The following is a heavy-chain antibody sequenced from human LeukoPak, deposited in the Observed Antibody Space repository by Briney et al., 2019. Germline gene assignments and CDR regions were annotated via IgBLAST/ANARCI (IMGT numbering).Heavy chain of an antibody. CDR3: ATHYSSSWYNFDY. D-gene: IGHD6-13*01. CDR2: IYPGDSDT. V-gene: IGHV5-51*01. Sequence: GESLQISCKGSGYSFTSYWIGWVRQMPGKGLEWMGIIYPGDSDTRYSPSFQGQVTISADKSISTASLQWSSLKASETAMYYCATHYSSSWYNFDYWGQGTLVTVSS. J-gene: IGHJ4*02. CDR1: GYSFTSYW.